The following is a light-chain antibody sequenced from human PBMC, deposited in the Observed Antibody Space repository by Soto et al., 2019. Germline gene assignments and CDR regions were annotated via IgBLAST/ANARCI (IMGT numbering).Light chain of an antibody. CDR3: QQYGSSGT. CDR1: QSVSSY. V-gene: IGKV3-11*01. CDR2: DAS. Sequence: EFVLTQSPATLSLSTGERATLSCRASQSVSSYLAWYQQKPVQAPRLLIYDASNRATGIPARFSGTGSGTDFTLTISRLEPEDFAVYYCQQYGSSGTFGQGTKVDIK. J-gene: IGKJ1*01.